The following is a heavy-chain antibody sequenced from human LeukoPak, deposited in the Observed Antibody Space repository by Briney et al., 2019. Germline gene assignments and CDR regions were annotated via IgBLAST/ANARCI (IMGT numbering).Heavy chain of an antibody. CDR3: AIPEGAYRIAAAGYDY. V-gene: IGHV4-34*01. D-gene: IGHD6-13*01. CDR2: INHSGST. J-gene: IGHJ4*02. CDR1: GGSFRGYY. Sequence: SETLSLTCAVYGGSFRGYYWSWIRQPPGKGLEWIGEINHSGSTNYNPSLKSRVTISVDTSKNQFSLKLSSVTAADTAVYYCAIPEGAYRIAAAGYDYWGQGTLVTVSS.